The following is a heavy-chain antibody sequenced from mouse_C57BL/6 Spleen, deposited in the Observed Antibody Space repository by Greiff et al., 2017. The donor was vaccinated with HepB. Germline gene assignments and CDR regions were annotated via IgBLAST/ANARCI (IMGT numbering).Heavy chain of an antibody. D-gene: IGHD1-1*01. CDR3: ARVRYYGSSPFDY. CDR2: INYDGSST. Sequence: EVKVVESEGGLVQPGSSMKLSCTASGFTFSDYYMAWVRQVPEKGLEWVANINYDGSSTYYLDSLKSRFIISRDNAKNILYLQMSSLKSEDTATYYCARVRYYGSSPFDYWGQGTTLTVSS. CDR1: GFTFSDYY. J-gene: IGHJ2*01. V-gene: IGHV5-16*01.